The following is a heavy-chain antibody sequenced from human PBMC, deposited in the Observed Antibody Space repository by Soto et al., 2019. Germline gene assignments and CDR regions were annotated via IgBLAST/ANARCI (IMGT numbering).Heavy chain of an antibody. CDR3: TKADWNYISYGDAFDI. CDR1: GFTFSNAW. D-gene: IGHD1-7*01. CDR2: IKRKTDGGRK. Sequence: GGSLRLSCAASGFTFSNAWMSWVRQAPGKGLEWVGRIKRKTDGGRKEYAAHVKSRFTISSDDSKNTLYLQMKSRKTEDTAVYYCTKADWNYISYGDAFDIWGQGTMVTVSS. J-gene: IGHJ3*02. V-gene: IGHV3-15*01.